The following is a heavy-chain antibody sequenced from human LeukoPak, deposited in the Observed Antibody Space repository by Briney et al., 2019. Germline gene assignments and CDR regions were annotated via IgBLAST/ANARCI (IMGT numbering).Heavy chain of an antibody. CDR3: ARALGIAAAIYFDY. CDR1: GYTFTGYY. CDR2: INPNSGGT. V-gene: IGHV1-2*02. J-gene: IGHJ4*02. Sequence: ASVKVSCKASGYTFTGYYMHWVRQAPGQGLEWMGWINPNSGGTNYAQKFQGRVTMTRDTSISTAYMELSRLRSDDTAVYYCARALGIAAAIYFDYWGQGTLVTVSS. D-gene: IGHD6-13*01.